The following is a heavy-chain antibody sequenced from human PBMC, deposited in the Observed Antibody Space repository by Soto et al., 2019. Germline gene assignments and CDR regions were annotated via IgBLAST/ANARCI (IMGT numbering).Heavy chain of an antibody. Sequence: PGGSLRLSCAASGFTFSSYAMSWVRQAPGKGLEWVSAISGSGGSTYYADSVKGRFTISRDNSKNTLYLQMNSLKTEDTAVYYCTTEDYYGSGSYYNAIHYYGMDVWGQGTTVTVSS. J-gene: IGHJ6*02. CDR1: GFTFSSYA. CDR2: ISGSGGST. D-gene: IGHD3-10*01. CDR3: TTEDYYGSGSYYNAIHYYGMDV. V-gene: IGHV3-23*01.